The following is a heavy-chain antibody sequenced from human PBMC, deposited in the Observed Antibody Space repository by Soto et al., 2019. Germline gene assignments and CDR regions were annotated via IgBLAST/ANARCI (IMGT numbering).Heavy chain of an antibody. CDR3: ARTVAARPDFYYFDY. Sequence: ASVKVSCKASGGTFSSYAISWVRQAPGQGLEWMGGIIPIFGTANYAQKFQGRVTITADESTSTAYMELSSLRSEDTAVYYCARTVAARPDFYYFDYWGQGTLVTVS. CDR2: IIPIFGTA. D-gene: IGHD6-6*01. CDR1: GGTFSSYA. J-gene: IGHJ4*02. V-gene: IGHV1-69*13.